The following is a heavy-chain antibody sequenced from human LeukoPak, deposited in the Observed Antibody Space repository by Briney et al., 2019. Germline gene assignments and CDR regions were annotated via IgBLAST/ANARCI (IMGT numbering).Heavy chain of an antibody. J-gene: IGHJ4*02. Sequence: GESLKISCKGSGYSFTSYWIGWVGQMPGKRLEWMGIIYPGDSDTRYSPSFQGQVTISADKSNSTAYLQWSSLKASDTAMYYCARLSRYSSSSEADYWGQGTLVTVSS. CDR3: ARLSRYSSSSEADY. CDR2: IYPGDSDT. CDR1: GYSFTSYW. V-gene: IGHV5-51*01. D-gene: IGHD6-6*01.